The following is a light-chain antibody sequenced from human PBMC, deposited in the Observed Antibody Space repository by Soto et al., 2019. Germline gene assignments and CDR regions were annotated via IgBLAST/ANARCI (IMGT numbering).Light chain of an antibody. CDR1: QSVSSN. V-gene: IGKV3-15*01. CDR2: GAS. J-gene: IGKJ2*01. Sequence: EIVMTQSSATLSVSPGERATLSCRASQSVSSNLAWYQQKPGQAPRLLIYGASTRATGIPARFSGSGSGTEFTLTISSLQSEDFAVYYCQQCNNWPHTFGQGTKLEIK. CDR3: QQCNNWPHT.